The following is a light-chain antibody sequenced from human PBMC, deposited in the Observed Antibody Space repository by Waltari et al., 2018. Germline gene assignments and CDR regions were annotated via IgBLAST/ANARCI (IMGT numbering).Light chain of an antibody. CDR2: EDK. Sequence: SYELTQPPSVSVSPGQTARTPCSGDAFPNKSGYWFQRKSGQAPVLVIYEDKQRRSRIPERFTCSSSATMVTLTISGAQVEDEGDYYCYSTDRTAKHRVVGGGTKLTVL. V-gene: IGLV3-10*01. CDR3: YSTDRTAKHRV. CDR1: AFPNKS. J-gene: IGLJ2*01.